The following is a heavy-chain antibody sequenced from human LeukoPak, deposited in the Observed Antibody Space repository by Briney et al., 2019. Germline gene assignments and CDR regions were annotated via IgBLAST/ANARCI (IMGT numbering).Heavy chain of an antibody. CDR3: ARMGAIAGASANPDH. CDR1: GGSISGHY. J-gene: IGHJ4*02. CDR2: IYYSGTT. Sequence: SETLSLTCTVSGGSISGHYWSWIRQPPGKGLEWIGYIYYSGTTDYSPSLKSRVTMSVDTSKNQFSLKLSSVTAADTAVYYCARMGAIAGASANPDHWGQGTLVTVSS. V-gene: IGHV4-59*11. D-gene: IGHD4/OR15-4a*01.